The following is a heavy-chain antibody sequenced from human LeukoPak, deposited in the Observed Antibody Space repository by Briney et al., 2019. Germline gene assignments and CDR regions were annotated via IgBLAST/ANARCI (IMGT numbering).Heavy chain of an antibody. Sequence: RSETLSLTCTVSGGSISNGDYYWSWIRQPPGKGLEYIGYIHYSGNTYHNPSLRSRVTISVDTSNNQFSLKLSSVTAADAAVYYCARGDDYNGSGSYGAFDIWGQGTMVTVSS. CDR2: IHYSGNT. V-gene: IGHV4-30-4*01. D-gene: IGHD3-10*01. CDR1: GGSISNGDYY. J-gene: IGHJ3*02. CDR3: ARGDDYNGSGSYGAFDI.